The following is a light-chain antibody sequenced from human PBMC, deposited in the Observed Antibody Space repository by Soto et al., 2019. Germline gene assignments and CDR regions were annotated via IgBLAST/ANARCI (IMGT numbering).Light chain of an antibody. V-gene: IGLV1-40*01. J-gene: IGLJ3*02. CDR2: GNS. CDR1: SSNIGAGYD. Sequence: QSVLPQPPSVSGAPGQRVTISCTGSSSNIGAGYDVHWYQQLPGTAPKLLIYGNSNRPSGVPDRFSGSKSGTSASLAITGLQAEYEADYYCQSYDSSLGGWVFGGGTKLAVL. CDR3: QSYDSSLGGWV.